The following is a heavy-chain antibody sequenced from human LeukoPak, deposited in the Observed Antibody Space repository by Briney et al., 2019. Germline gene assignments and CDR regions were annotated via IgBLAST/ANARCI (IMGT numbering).Heavy chain of an antibody. Sequence: ASVRVSCKASGYTFPSYRIDWVRQAPGQGLEWMGLINPRDGGTHYAQNFQGRVSMTRDTSTSTVYMEVSSLRSDDTAVYYCARTFEWELQTFDYWGQGTLVTVSS. CDR1: GYTFPSYR. D-gene: IGHD1-26*01. CDR3: ARTFEWELQTFDY. J-gene: IGHJ4*02. CDR2: INPRDGGT. V-gene: IGHV1-46*01.